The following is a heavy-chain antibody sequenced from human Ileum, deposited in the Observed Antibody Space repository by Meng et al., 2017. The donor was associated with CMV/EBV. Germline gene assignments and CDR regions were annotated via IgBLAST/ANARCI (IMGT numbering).Heavy chain of an antibody. V-gene: IGHV1-69*01. CDR2: IIPISTTA. Sequence: RTFNHYVLRWVRQAPGQGLEWMGGIIPISTTANYARKFPGRLTITPDESTSTAYMELSSLRSEDTAVYYCARDPYYYDSSGDYFSFWGQGTLVTVAS. D-gene: IGHD3-22*01. J-gene: IGHJ4*02. CDR1: RTFNHYV. CDR3: ARDPYYYDSSGDYFSF.